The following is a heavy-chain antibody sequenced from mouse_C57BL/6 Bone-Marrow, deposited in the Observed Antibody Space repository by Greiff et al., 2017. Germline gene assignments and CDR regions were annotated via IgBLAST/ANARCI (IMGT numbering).Heavy chain of an antibody. J-gene: IGHJ4*01. CDR1: GYTFTSYW. Sequence: QVQLQQPGAELVKPGASVKLSCKASGYTFTSYWMQWVKQRPGQGLEWIGAIDPSDSYTNYNQKFKGKATLTVDTSSSTAYMQLSSLTSEDSAVYYCARWGSPYYAMDYWGQGTSVTVSS. CDR2: IDPSDSYT. V-gene: IGHV1-50*01. CDR3: ARWGSPYYAMDY. D-gene: IGHD1-1*01.